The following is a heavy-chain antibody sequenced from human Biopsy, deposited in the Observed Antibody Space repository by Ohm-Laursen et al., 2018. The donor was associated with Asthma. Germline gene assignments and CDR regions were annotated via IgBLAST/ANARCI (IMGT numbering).Heavy chain of an antibody. Sequence: SLRLSCSASGFTFDDFAMHWVRQAPGKGLEWVASVSWNSRDIAYADSVEGRFTISRDNAKNSVFLHMDSLRPEDTAFYYCAKVRSDWVITESFDYWGQGVLVTVSS. CDR3: AKVRSDWVITESFDY. D-gene: IGHD3-22*01. V-gene: IGHV3-9*01. CDR2: VSWNSRDI. J-gene: IGHJ4*02. CDR1: GFTFDDFA.